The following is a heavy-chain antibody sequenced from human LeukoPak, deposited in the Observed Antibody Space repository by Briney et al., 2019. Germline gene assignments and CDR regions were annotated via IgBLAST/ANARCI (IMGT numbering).Heavy chain of an antibody. Sequence: ASVKVSCKASGYTFTSYYIHWVRQAPGQGLEWMGIINPGGGSTTYSQKFQGRVTMTRDPSTSTVYMEPSSLRSEDTAVYYCARNVVVLTGGDYFFDYWGQGTLVTVSS. CDR2: INPGGGST. D-gene: IGHD2-21*02. V-gene: IGHV1-46*01. J-gene: IGHJ4*02. CDR1: GYTFTSYY. CDR3: ARNVVVLTGGDYFFDY.